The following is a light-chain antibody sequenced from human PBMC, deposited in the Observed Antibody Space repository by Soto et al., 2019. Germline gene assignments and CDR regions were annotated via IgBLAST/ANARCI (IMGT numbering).Light chain of an antibody. CDR1: QDISNY. V-gene: IGKV1-9*01. Sequence: IQLTQSPSSLSASVGDRVTITCRASQDISNYLAWYQQKPGKAPKLLISSASTLQSGVPSRFSGSGSGTDFTLTISGLQPEDFATYYCQQLNGYLGWFTFGPGTKVDIK. CDR3: QQLNGYLGWFT. J-gene: IGKJ3*01. CDR2: SAS.